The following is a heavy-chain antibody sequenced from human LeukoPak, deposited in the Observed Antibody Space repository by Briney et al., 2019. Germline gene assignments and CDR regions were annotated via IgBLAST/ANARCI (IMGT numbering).Heavy chain of an antibody. Sequence: PGGSLRLSCAASGFTFSSYAVHWVRQAPGKGLEWVAVISYDGSKQYYADSVKGRFTISRDNSKNTLYLQMNSLRAEDTAVYYCARETAMSFDYWGQGTLVTVSS. D-gene: IGHD5-18*01. CDR2: ISYDGSKQ. CDR1: GFTFSSYA. CDR3: ARETAMSFDY. V-gene: IGHV3-30-3*01. J-gene: IGHJ4*02.